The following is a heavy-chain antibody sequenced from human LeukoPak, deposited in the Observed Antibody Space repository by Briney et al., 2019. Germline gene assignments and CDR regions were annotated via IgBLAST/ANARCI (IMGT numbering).Heavy chain of an antibody. CDR2: IISSSSYI. V-gene: IGHV3-21*01. CDR3: ARDHKYYYDSSGNIDAFDI. CDR1: GFTFSSYS. D-gene: IGHD3-22*01. Sequence: GGSLRLSCAASGFTFSSYSMNWARQAPGKGLEWVSSIISSSSYIYYADSVKGRFTISRDNAKNSLYLQMNSLRAEDTAVYYCARDHKYYYDSSGNIDAFDIWGQGTMVTVSS. J-gene: IGHJ3*02.